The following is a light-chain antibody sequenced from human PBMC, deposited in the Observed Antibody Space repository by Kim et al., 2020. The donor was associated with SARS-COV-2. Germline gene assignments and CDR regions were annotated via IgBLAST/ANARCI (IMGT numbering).Light chain of an antibody. Sequence: AIRMTQSPSSFSASTGDRVTITCRASQGISSYLAWYQQKPGKAPKLLIYAASTLQSGVPSRFSGSGSGTDFTLTISCLQSEDFATYYCQQYYSYPFTFGPGTMVDIK. V-gene: IGKV1-8*01. CDR2: AAS. CDR3: QQYYSYPFT. J-gene: IGKJ3*01. CDR1: QGISSY.